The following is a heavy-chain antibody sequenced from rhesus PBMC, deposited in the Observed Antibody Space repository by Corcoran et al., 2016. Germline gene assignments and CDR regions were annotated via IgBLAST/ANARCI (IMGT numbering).Heavy chain of an antibody. V-gene: IGHV3-201*01. J-gene: IGHJ4*01. CDR2: ISWGGGST. CDR3: SKDTFRYTVTTFDF. D-gene: IGHD4-23*01. CDR1: GFTFDDYA. Sequence: EVQLAESGGGVVQPGGSLRLSCVASGFTFDDYAMHWVRQAPGKVLGLFSAISWGGGSTGYADSVKGQFPISRENAKNSLYLQMNRLRSEDNALYHCSKDTFRYTVTTFDFWGQGVLVTVSS.